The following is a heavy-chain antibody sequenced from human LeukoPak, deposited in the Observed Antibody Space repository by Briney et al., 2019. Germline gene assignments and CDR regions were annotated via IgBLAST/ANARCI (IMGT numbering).Heavy chain of an antibody. CDR3: ARGSGTYYPLYFDY. Sequence: GGSLRLSCAASGFTFSSYSMHWVRQAPGKGLEYVSAISSNGGSTYYANSVKGRFTISRDNSKNTLYLQMGSLRAEDMAVYYCARGSGTYYPLYFDYWGEGTLVTVSS. D-gene: IGHD1-26*01. J-gene: IGHJ4*02. CDR1: GFTFSSYS. CDR2: ISSNGGST. V-gene: IGHV3-64*01.